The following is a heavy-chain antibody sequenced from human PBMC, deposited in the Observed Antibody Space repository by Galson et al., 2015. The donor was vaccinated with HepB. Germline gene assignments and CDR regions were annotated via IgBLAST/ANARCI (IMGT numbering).Heavy chain of an antibody. CDR2: ISYDGSNK. D-gene: IGHD1-26*01. J-gene: IGHJ4*02. CDR3: AKQGPLGATGFDY. Sequence: SLRLSCAASGFTFSSYGMHGVRQAPGKGLEWVAVISYDGSNKYYADSVKGRFTISRDNSKNTLYLQINSLRAEDTAVYYCAKQGPLGATGFDYWGQGTLVTVSS. CDR1: GFTFSSYG. V-gene: IGHV3-30*18.